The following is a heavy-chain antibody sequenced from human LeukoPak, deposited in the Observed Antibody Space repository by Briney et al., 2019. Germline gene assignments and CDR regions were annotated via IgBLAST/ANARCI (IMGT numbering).Heavy chain of an antibody. V-gene: IGHV4-59*01. D-gene: IGHD4-23*01. J-gene: IGHJ2*01. CDR2: IYYRGNT. Sequence: SETLSLTCTVSGGSISSFYSSWIRQPPGKGLEWVGYIYYRGNTQYNPSLKGRVTISVDTSKNQFSLRLSSVTAADTAVYYCASDLDYGGSSIWYFDLWGRGTLVTVSS. CDR3: ASDLDYGGSSIWYFDL. CDR1: GGSISSFY.